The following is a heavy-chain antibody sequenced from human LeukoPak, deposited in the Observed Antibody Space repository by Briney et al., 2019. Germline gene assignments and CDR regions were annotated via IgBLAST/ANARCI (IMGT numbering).Heavy chain of an antibody. J-gene: IGHJ4*02. CDR1: GYSFPIYW. CDR3: ARQQQLEDLLDY. V-gene: IGHV5-51*01. Sequence: GESLKISCKGSGYSFPIYWIGWVRQMPGKGLEWMGIIYPGDSDTRYSPSFQGQVTISADKSISTAYLQWSSLKASDTAIYYCARQQQLEDLLDYWGQGTLVTVSS. D-gene: IGHD6-13*01. CDR2: IYPGDSDT.